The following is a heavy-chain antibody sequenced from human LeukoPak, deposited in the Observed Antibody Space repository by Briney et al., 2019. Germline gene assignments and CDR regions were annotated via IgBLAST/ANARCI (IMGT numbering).Heavy chain of an antibody. CDR1: GYTLTGYY. D-gene: IGHD3-22*01. J-gene: IGHJ3*02. CDR3: ARENSITMIVVVGLGHAFDI. CDR2: IIPIFGTA. V-gene: IGHV1-69*13. Sequence: GASVKVSCKASGYTLTGYYMHWVRQAPGQGLEWTGGIIPIFGTANYAQKFQGRVTITADESTSTAYMELSSLRSEDTAVYYCARENSITMIVVVGLGHAFDIWGQGTMVTVSS.